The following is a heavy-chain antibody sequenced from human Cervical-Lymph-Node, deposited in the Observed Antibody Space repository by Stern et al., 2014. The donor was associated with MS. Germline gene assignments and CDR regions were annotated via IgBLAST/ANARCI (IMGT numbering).Heavy chain of an antibody. V-gene: IGHV1-3*01. CDR1: GYTFRTSG. J-gene: IGHJ4*02. D-gene: IGHD3-3*01. CDR3: ATETLHDFWGGAMSY. Sequence: VQLVQSGAEVREPGASVKVSCKASGYTFRTSGMHWVRQAPGQRLEWMGWINAGNGNTVYSQKFQGRVTITRDTSACTAYMELSSLRSEDTAVYYCATETLHDFWGGAMSYWGQGTLVTVSS. CDR2: INAGNGNT.